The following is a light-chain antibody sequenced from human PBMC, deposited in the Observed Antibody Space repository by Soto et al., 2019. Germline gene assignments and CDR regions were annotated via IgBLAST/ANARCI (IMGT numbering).Light chain of an antibody. Sequence: DVVMTQSPLSLPVTLGQPASISCRSNQSLVHSDGIAYFSWFQQRPGRSQRRIIYKVYNRDSGVQARFSGSGSGTDFALKIRRVEAEDVGVYYCMQGTHWPITFGQGTRLEIK. V-gene: IGKV2-30*02. CDR3: MQGTHWPIT. CDR2: KVY. CDR1: QSLVHSDGIAY. J-gene: IGKJ5*01.